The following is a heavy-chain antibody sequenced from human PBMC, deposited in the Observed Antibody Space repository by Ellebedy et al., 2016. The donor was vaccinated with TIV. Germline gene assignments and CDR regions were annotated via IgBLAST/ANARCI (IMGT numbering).Heavy chain of an antibody. D-gene: IGHD2-21*01. CDR1: GFTFSSYA. CDR2: ISYDGSNK. V-gene: IGHV3-30*01. J-gene: IGHJ2*01. CDR3: AKHRSPDGGDPHWFFDL. Sequence: GESLKISCAASGFTFSSYAMHWVRQAPGKGLEWVAVISYDGSNKYYADSVKGRFTISRDNSKNTLYLQMNSLRAEDTAVFYCAKHRSPDGGDPHWFFDLWGRGTLVTVTS.